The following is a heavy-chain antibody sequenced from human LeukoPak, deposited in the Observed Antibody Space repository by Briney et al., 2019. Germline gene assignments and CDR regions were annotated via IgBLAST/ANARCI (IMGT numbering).Heavy chain of an antibody. CDR3: ARPAVPLITYSSSWYWFDP. CDR2: INAGNGNT. J-gene: IGHJ5*02. Sequence: GASVKVSCKASGYTFTSYAMHWVRQAPGQRLEWMGWINAGNGNTKYSQKFQGRVTITRDTSASTAYMELSSLRPEDTAVYYCARPAVPLITYSSSWYWFDPWGQGTLVTVSS. V-gene: IGHV1-3*01. D-gene: IGHD6-13*01. CDR1: GYTFTSYA.